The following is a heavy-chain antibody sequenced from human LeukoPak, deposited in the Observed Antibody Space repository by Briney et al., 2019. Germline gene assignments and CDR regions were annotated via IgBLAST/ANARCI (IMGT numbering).Heavy chain of an antibody. J-gene: IGHJ4*02. Sequence: SETLSLTCAVYGGSFSGYYWSWIRQPPGKGLEWIGEINHSGSTNYNPSLESRVTISVDTSKNQFSLKLSSVTAADTAVYYCARGYYDILTGYYPFDYWGQGTLVTVSS. CDR2: INHSGST. CDR1: GGSFSGYY. V-gene: IGHV4-34*01. D-gene: IGHD3-9*01. CDR3: ARGYYDILTGYYPFDY.